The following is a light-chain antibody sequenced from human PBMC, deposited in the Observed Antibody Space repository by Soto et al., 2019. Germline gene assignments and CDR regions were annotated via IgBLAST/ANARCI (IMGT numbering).Light chain of an antibody. V-gene: IGKV4-1*01. J-gene: IGKJ3*01. CDR3: QECYATPFT. Sequence: DIVMTQSPDSLAVSLGERATINCRTSQSVFYSSNKKNYLAWYQQKPGQPPKLLLYWASTREAGVPERFSGSGSGTDFTLSISCLQAEDVATYYGQECYATPFTFGPGTNVHI. CDR2: WAS. CDR1: QSVFYSSNKKNY.